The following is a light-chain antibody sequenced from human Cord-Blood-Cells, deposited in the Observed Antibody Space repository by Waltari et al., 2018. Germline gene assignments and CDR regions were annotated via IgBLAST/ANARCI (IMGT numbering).Light chain of an antibody. CDR3: QQYNNWPPGT. J-gene: IGKJ1*01. V-gene: IGKV3-15*01. CDR1: QSVSSN. Sequence: EIVMTQSPATLSVSPGDRATLSCRASQSVSSNLAWYQQKPSQAPRHLIYGASTRATGIPARFSGSGSGTEFTLTISSLQSEDFAVYYCQQYNNWPPGTFGQGTKVEIK. CDR2: GAS.